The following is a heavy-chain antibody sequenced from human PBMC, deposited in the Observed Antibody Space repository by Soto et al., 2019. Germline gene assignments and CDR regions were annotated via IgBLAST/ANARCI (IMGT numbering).Heavy chain of an antibody. CDR2: IDPDDSYT. Sequence: GESLKISCKGSGYSFTNYWIHWVRQMAGKGLEWMGRIDPDDSYTNYSPSFQGHVTISVDKFISTAYLQWSSLQASDTAIYYCARLPPPTYCSGSTCSGYWGQGTLVTVSS. J-gene: IGHJ4*02. CDR1: GYSFTNYW. CDR3: ARLPPPTYCSGSTCSGY. D-gene: IGHD2-15*01. V-gene: IGHV5-10-1*01.